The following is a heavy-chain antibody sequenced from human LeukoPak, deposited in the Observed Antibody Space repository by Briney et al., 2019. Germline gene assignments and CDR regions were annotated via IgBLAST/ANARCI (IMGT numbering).Heavy chain of an antibody. CDR1: GDSKNGFH. CDR3: ARETYSSSSGDY. CDR2: IYHSGST. V-gene: IGHV4-59*12. Sequence: SETLSLTCTVFGDSKNGFHWSWIRQPPGEGLEWIGYIYHSGSTYYNPSLKSRVTISVDRSKNQFSLKLSSVTAADMAVYYCARETYSSSSGDYWGQGTLVTVSS. J-gene: IGHJ4*02. D-gene: IGHD6-6*01.